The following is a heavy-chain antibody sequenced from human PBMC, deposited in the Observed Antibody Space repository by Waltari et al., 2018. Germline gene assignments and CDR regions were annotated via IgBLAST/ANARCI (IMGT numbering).Heavy chain of an antibody. V-gene: IGHV1-46*01. D-gene: IGHD3-9*01. CDR3: ARDLQTGRYYYYYYGMDV. CDR1: GYTFTSYY. CDR2: INPSGGST. Sequence: QVQLVQSGAEVKKPGASVKVSCKASGYTFTSYYMHWVRQAPGQGLEWMGIINPSGGSTSYEQKFQGRVTMTRDTSTSTVYMELSSLRSEDTAVYYCARDLQTGRYYYYYYGMDVWGQGTTVTVSS. J-gene: IGHJ6*02.